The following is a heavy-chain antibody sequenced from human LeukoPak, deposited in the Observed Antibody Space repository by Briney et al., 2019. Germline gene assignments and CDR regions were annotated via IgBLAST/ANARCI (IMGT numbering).Heavy chain of an antibody. CDR3: ARVMEGDSGAMDV. CDR1: GASISSYY. CDR2: IYDSGSA. Sequence: SETLSLTCTVSGASISSYYWSWIRQPPGNGLQWIGYIYDSGSATYNPSLRSRVTISVDTSKDQFSLELSSVTAADTAVYYCARVMEGDSGAMDVWGQGTTVTVSS. V-gene: IGHV4-59*01. D-gene: IGHD2-21*02. J-gene: IGHJ6*02.